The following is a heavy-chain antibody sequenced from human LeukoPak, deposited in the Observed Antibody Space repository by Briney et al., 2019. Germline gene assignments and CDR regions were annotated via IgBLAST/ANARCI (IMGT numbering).Heavy chain of an antibody. CDR3: ARLPPTVFRIFDY. V-gene: IGHV4-39*01. J-gene: IGHJ4*02. D-gene: IGHD2-15*01. CDR1: GGSISSSSYY. CDR2: IYYSGTT. Sequence: SETLSLTCTVSGGSISSSSYYWGWIRQPPGKGLEWIGTIYYSGTTYYNPSLKSRVTISVDTSNNQFSLKLSSVTAADTAVYYCARLPPTVFRIFDYWGQGALVTVSS.